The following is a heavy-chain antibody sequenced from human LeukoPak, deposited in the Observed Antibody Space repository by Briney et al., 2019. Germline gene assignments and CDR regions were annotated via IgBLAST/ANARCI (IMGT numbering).Heavy chain of an antibody. D-gene: IGHD6-19*01. V-gene: IGHV5-10-1*01. J-gene: IGHJ4*02. CDR1: GYSFTSYW. CDR3: ARGRGWADY. Sequence: GESLQISCKGSGYSFTSYWIGWVRQMPGKGLEWMGRIDPSDSYSNYSPSFQGHVTISIDKSISTAYLQWSSLKASDTAMYYCARGRGWADYWGQGTLVTVSS. CDR2: IDPSDSYS.